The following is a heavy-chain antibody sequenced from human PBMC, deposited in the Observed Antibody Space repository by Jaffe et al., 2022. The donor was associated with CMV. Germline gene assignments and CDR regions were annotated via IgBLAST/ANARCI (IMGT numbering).Heavy chain of an antibody. CDR3: ARDRGYYGSGPIRPYGMDV. V-gene: IGHV1-2*02. J-gene: IGHJ6*02. CDR2: INPNSGGT. Sequence: QVQLVQSGAEVKKPGASVKVSCKASGYTFTGYYMHWVRQAPGQGLEWMGWINPNSGGTNYAQKFQGRVTMTRDTSISTAYMELSRLRSDDTAVYYCARDRGYYGSGPIRPYGMDVWGQGTTVTVSS. D-gene: IGHD3-10*01. CDR1: GYTFTGYY.